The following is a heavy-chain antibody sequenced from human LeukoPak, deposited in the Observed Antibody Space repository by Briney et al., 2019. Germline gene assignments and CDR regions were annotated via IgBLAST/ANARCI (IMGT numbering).Heavy chain of an antibody. CDR1: GYSISSGYY. V-gene: IGHV4-38-2*02. J-gene: IGHJ4*02. CDR2: IYHSGST. Sequence: NASETLSLTCTVSGYSISSGYYWGWIRQPPGKGLEWIASIYHSGSTYHNPSLKSRVTISVDTSKKQFSLKLSSVTAADTAVYYCARESEVPEGWGSGSQTNLFDYWGQGTLVTVSS. D-gene: IGHD3-10*01. CDR3: ARESEVPEGWGSGSQTNLFDY.